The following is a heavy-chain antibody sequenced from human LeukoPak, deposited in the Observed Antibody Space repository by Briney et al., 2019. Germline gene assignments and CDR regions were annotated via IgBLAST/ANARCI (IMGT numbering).Heavy chain of an antibody. J-gene: IGHJ4*02. Sequence: AGGSLRLSCVASGFTFSNYWMTWFRQTPGKGLEWVGNIKQDGSEIYYLDSVKGRFTISRDNAKNSLYLQMNSLRAEDTAVYYCATIEAVRFHYWGQGTLVTVSS. V-gene: IGHV3-7*01. CDR2: IKQDGSEI. D-gene: IGHD6-19*01. CDR3: ATIEAVRFHY. CDR1: GFTFSNYW.